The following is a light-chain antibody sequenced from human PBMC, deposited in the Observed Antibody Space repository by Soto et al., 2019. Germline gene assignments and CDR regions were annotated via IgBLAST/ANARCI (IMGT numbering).Light chain of an antibody. CDR1: QSISSW. Sequence: DIQMTQSPSTLSASVGDRVTITCRASQSISSWLAWYQQKPGKAPKLLIYKASSLESGFPSRFSGSGSGTEFTLTIRSLQPDDFATYYCQQYNIYPVTFGQGTKGDSK. CDR2: KAS. J-gene: IGKJ1*01. CDR3: QQYNIYPVT. V-gene: IGKV1-5*03.